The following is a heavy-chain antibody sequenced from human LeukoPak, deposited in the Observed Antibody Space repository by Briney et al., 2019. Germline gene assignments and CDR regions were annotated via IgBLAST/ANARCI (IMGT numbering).Heavy chain of an antibody. V-gene: IGHV1-18*01. D-gene: IGHD2-2*01. CDR2: ISAYNGNT. CDR1: GYTFTSYG. J-gene: IGHJ6*03. CDR3: ARRYCSSTSCHYYYMDV. Sequence: VASVKVSCKASGYTFTSYGIRWVRQAPGQGLEWMGWISAYNGNTNYAQKLQGRVTMTTDTSTSTAYMELRSLRSDDTAVYYCARRYCSSTSCHYYYMDVWGKGTTVTVSS.